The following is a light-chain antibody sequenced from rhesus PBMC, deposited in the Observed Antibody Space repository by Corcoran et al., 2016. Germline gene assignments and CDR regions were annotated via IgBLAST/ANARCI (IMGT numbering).Light chain of an antibody. CDR1: QGISNN. CDR2: GAS. J-gene: IGKJ4*01. V-gene: IGKV3-42*01. CDR3: QQDYSWPLA. Sequence: MTQSPSSLSASVGDTVTITCRASQGISNNLAWNQQKPGQAPQFLIYGASSRATGTPDRLSGIGSGTVFTLTISSLEPEDVGVYYCQQDYSWPLAFGGVTKVEL.